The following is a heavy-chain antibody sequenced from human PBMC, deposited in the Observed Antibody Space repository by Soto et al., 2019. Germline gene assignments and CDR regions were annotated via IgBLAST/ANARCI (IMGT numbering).Heavy chain of an antibody. CDR2: IYYSGST. V-gene: IGHV4-28*01. J-gene: IGHJ4*02. CDR3: ARSAVAITSVGYFDY. Sequence: QVQLQESGPGLVKPSVTLSLTCAVSGYSISSSNWWGWIRQPPGKGLEWIGYIYYSGSTYYNPSLKSRVTMSVDTSKNQFSLKLSSVTAVDTAVYYCARSAVAITSVGYFDYWGQGTLVTVSS. D-gene: IGHD3-22*01. CDR1: GYSISSSNW.